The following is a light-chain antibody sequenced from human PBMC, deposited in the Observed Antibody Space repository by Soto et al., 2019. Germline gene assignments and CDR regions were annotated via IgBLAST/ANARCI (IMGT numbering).Light chain of an antibody. V-gene: IGLV1-44*01. CDR1: SSNIGSNT. Sequence: QSVLTQPPSASGTPGQRVTISCSGSSSNIGSNTVNWYQQLPGTAPKLLIYSNNQRPSGVPDRFSGSKSGTSASLPISGLQSEDEADYYCTAWDDSLNGLYVFATGTKLTVL. J-gene: IGLJ1*01. CDR3: TAWDDSLNGLYV. CDR2: SNN.